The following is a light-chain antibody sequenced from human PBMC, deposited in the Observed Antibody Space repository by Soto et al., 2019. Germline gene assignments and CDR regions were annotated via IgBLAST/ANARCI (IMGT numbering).Light chain of an antibody. J-gene: IGKJ2*01. CDR3: QQSYSTPS. CDR2: AAS. V-gene: IGKV1-39*01. CDR1: QSISSY. Sequence: DIQMTQSPSSLSASVGDRVTITCRASQSISSYLNWYQQKPGTAPKLLIYAASSLQSGVPSRFSGSGSGTHFTLTISSLQPEDFAAYYCQQSYSTPSFGQGTKLEIK.